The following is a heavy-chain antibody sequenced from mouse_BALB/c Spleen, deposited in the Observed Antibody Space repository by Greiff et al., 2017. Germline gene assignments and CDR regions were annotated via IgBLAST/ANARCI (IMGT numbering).Heavy chain of an antibody. CDR2: IYPGDGDT. CDR3: ARDDGYYVAY. CDR1: GYAFSSSW. Sequence: VQLQQSGPELVKPGASVKISCKASGYAFSSSWMNWVKQRPGQGLEWIGRIYPGDGDTNYNGKFKGKATLTADKSSSTAYMQLSSLTSVDSAVYFCARDDGYYVAYWGQGTLVTVSA. J-gene: IGHJ3*01. D-gene: IGHD2-3*01. V-gene: IGHV1-82*01.